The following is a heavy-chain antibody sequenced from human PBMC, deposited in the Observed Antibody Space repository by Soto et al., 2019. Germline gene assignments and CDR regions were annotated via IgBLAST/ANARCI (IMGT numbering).Heavy chain of an antibody. V-gene: IGHV3-23*01. CDR2: ISGSGGST. D-gene: IGHD2-15*01. Sequence: EVQLLESGGDLVQPGGSLRLSCAASGFTFSLYAMSWVRQAPGKGLEWVSVISGSGGSTYYADSVKGRFTVSRDNSKNTLYLQMNSLGVEDTAVYYCAKSVGGTNYYYGMDVWGRGTTVTVSS. J-gene: IGHJ6*02. CDR1: GFTFSLYA. CDR3: AKSVGGTNYYYGMDV.